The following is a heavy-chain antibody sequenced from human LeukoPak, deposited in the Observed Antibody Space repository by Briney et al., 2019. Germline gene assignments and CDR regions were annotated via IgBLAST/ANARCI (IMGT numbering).Heavy chain of an antibody. D-gene: IGHD6-19*01. CDR1: GFTISSYA. CDR2: ISGSGGST. J-gene: IGHJ4*02. Sequence: GGSLRLSCAVSGFTISSYAMSWVRQAPGKGLEWVSAISGSGGSTYYADSVKGRFTISRDNSKNTLYLQMNSLRAEDTAVYYCAKGNPQWLVQGYWGQGTLVTVSS. V-gene: IGHV3-23*01. CDR3: AKGNPQWLVQGY.